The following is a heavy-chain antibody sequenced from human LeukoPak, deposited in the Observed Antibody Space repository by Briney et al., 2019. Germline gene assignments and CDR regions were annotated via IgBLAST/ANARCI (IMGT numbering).Heavy chain of an antibody. CDR1: GFSFSDSV. V-gene: IGHV3-23*01. J-gene: IGHJ4*02. CDR3: AKGLAVAGTGDY. Sequence: GGSLRLSCVASGFSFSDSVIHWVRQAPGKGLEWVSAITGSGDHTYYADSVKGRFTVSRDNSKNTLYLQMNSLRAEDTAVYYCAKGLAVAGTGDYWGQGILVTVSS. D-gene: IGHD6-19*01. CDR2: ITGSGDHT.